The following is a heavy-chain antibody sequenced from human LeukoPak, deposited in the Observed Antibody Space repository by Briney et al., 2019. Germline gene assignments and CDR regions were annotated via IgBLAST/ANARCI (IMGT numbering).Heavy chain of an antibody. V-gene: IGHV3-66*01. J-gene: IGHJ4*02. Sequence: EAGGSLRLSCAASGFTVSSNYMSWVRQAPGRGLKWVSVIYSGGSTYYADSVKGRFTISRDNSTNTLFLQMNSLRAGDTAVYYCARGTVTMVDYWGQGTLVTVSS. CDR2: IYSGGST. CDR1: GFTVSSNY. CDR3: ARGTVTMVDY. D-gene: IGHD3-10*01.